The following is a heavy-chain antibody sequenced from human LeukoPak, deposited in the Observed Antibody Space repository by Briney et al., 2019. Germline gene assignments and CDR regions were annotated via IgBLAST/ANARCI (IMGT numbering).Heavy chain of an antibody. Sequence: SETLSLTCTVSGGSISSYYWSWIRQPPGKGLEWIGYIYYSGSTYYNPSLKSRVIISVDTSKNQFSLKLSSVTAADTAVYYCARHWMAGGAIVHWGQGTLVTVSS. CDR1: GGSISSYY. CDR2: IYYSGST. J-gene: IGHJ4*02. CDR3: ARHWMAGGAIVH. D-gene: IGHD3-16*02. V-gene: IGHV4-59*08.